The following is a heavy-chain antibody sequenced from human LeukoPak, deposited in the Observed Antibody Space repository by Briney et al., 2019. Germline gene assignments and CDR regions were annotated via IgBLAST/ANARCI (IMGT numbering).Heavy chain of an antibody. CDR3: ARGLTYCGGDCYSDY. CDR2: MNPNSGNT. V-gene: IGHV1-8*01. D-gene: IGHD2-21*01. J-gene: IGHJ4*02. Sequence: ASVKVSCKASEYTFTSYDINWVRQATGQGLEWMGWMNPNSGNTGYAQKFQGRVTMTRNTSISTAYMELSSLRSEDTAVYYCARGLTYCGGDCYSDYWGQGTLVTVSS. CDR1: EYTFTSYD.